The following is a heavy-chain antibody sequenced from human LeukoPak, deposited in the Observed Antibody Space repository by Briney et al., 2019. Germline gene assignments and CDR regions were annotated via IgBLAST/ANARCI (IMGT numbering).Heavy chain of an antibody. CDR2: ISGYNGNT. J-gene: IGHJ4*02. CDR3: ARVHMGAIDY. CDR1: GFTFTICS. V-gene: IGHV1-18*01. D-gene: IGHD1-26*01. Sequence: ASVKVSCKASGFTFTICSISWVRQAPGQGLEWMGWISGYNGNTNYAQKLQGRVTMTTDTSTSTAYMELRSLRSDDTAVYYCARVHMGAIDYWGQGTLVTVSS.